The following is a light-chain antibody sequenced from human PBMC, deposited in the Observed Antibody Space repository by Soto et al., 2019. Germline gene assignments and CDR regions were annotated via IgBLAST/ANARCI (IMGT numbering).Light chain of an antibody. J-gene: IGLJ3*02. CDR3: NSYTPTSSFWV. CDR2: EVS. V-gene: IGLV2-14*01. CDR1: SSDVGSYNH. Sequence: QSALTQPASVSGSPGQSITISCTGTSSDVGSYNHVSWYQQYPGKVPKAIIYEVSHRPSGVSNRFSGSKSGNTAYLTISGLQAEDEADYYCNSYTPTSSFWVFGGGTKLTVL.